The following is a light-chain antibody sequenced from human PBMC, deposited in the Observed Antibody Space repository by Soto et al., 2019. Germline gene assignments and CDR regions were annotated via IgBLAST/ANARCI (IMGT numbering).Light chain of an antibody. CDR3: SSYTSSSTYV. Sequence: QSVLTQPASVSGSPGQSITISCTGTSSDVGGYNYVSWYQQHPGKAPKLMIYDVSNRPSGVSNRFSGSKSGNTASRTISGRQAEDEAEYYCSSYTSSSTYVFGTGTKLTVL. CDR1: SSDVGGYNY. V-gene: IGLV2-14*01. J-gene: IGLJ1*01. CDR2: DVS.